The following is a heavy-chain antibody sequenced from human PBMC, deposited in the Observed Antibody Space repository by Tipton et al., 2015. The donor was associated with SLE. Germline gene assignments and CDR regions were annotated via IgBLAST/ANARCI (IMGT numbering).Heavy chain of an antibody. Sequence: TLSLTRTVSGGSISSYYWSWIRQPPGKGLEWIGYIYYSGSTNYNPSLKSRVTISVDTPKNQFSLNLSSVTAADTAVYYCARETTGDTYYYYGMDVWGQGTTVTVSS. D-gene: IGHD7-27*01. J-gene: IGHJ6*02. V-gene: IGHV4-59*01. CDR1: GGSISSYY. CDR3: ARETTGDTYYYYGMDV. CDR2: IYYSGST.